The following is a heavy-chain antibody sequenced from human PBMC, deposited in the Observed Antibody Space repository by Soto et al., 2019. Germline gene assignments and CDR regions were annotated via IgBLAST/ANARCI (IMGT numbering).Heavy chain of an antibody. J-gene: IGHJ6*03. Sequence: EVQLVESGGGLVQPGRSLRLSCAASGFTFDDYAMHWVRQAPGKGLEWVSGISWNSGSIGYADSVKGRFTISRDNAKNSLYLQMNSLGAEDTALYYCAKGDCSSTSCRYYYYYYMDVWGKGTTVTVSS. CDR2: ISWNSGSI. CDR3: AKGDCSSTSCRYYYYYYMDV. V-gene: IGHV3-9*01. CDR1: GFTFDDYA. D-gene: IGHD2-2*01.